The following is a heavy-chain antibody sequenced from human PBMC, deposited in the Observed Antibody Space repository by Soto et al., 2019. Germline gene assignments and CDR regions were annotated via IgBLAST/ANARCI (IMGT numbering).Heavy chain of an antibody. CDR1: GGTFSSYV. Sequence: SVKVSCKASGGTFSSYVINWVRQAPGQGLEWMGGIIPIFGTANNAQKFQGRVTITADQSTSTAYMERSSLRSEDTAVYSCVRDSTGLRYYLDSWAQGTRVTVSS. D-gene: IGHD2-8*01. J-gene: IGHJ4*02. CDR2: IIPIFGTA. CDR3: VRDSTGLRYYLDS. V-gene: IGHV1-69*13.